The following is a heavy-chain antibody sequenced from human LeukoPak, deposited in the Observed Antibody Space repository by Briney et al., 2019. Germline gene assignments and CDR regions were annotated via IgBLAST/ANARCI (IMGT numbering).Heavy chain of an antibody. D-gene: IGHD4-17*01. CDR3: ARRYDYGDPSCYYYGMDV. Sequence: SVKVSCKASGGTFSSYAISWVRQAPGQGLEWMGGIIPIFGTANYAQKFQGRVTITADESTSTAYMELSSLRSEDTAVYYCARRYDYGDPSCYYYGMDVWGQGTTVTVSS. V-gene: IGHV1-69*13. J-gene: IGHJ6*02. CDR1: GGTFSSYA. CDR2: IIPIFGTA.